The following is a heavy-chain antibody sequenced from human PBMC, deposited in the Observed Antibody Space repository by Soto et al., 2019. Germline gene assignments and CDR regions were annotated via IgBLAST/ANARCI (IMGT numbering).Heavy chain of an antibody. CDR2: ISSSGSTI. V-gene: IGHV3-11*01. CDR1: GFTFSDYY. Sequence: QVQLVESGGGLVKPGGSLRLSCAASGFTFSDYYMSWIRQAPGKGLEWVSYISSSGSTIYYADSVKGRFNISRDNAKNSLYLQMNSLRAEDTAVYYCARDRSDYDFWSGYSENEAFDYWGQGTLVTVSS. D-gene: IGHD3-3*01. J-gene: IGHJ4*02. CDR3: ARDRSDYDFWSGYSENEAFDY.